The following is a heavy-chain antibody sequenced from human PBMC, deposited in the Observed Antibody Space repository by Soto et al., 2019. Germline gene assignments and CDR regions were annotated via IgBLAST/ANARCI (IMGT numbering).Heavy chain of an antibody. D-gene: IGHD3-10*01. CDR3: VRPLPSGRNYGLAV. V-gene: IGHV3-53*01. J-gene: IGHJ6*02. CDR1: GLTVSNAY. Sequence: PGGSLRLSCAASGLTVSNAYMAWVRQAPGMGLEWVSVIYDNGTTYYADSVKGRFTISRDTSTNTLSLQMDSLRAEDTAVYYCVRPLPSGRNYGLAVWGQGTTVTVSS. CDR2: IYDNGTT.